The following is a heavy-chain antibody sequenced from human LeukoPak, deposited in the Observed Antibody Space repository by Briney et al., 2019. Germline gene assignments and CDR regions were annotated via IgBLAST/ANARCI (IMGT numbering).Heavy chain of an antibody. CDR2: IKSDGTST. CDR3: ARGHGDFPVNYYFDL. J-gene: IGHJ2*01. D-gene: IGHD4-17*01. CDR1: GYTFSSYA. Sequence: GGSLRLSCAASGYTFSSYAMGWVRQAPGKGLEWVSRIKSDGTSTSYADSVKGRFTISRDNAKNTLYLQMNSLRAEDTAVYYCARGHGDFPVNYYFDLWGRGTLVTVSS. V-gene: IGHV3-74*01.